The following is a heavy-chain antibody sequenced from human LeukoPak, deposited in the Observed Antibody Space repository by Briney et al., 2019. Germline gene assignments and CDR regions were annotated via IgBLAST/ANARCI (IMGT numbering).Heavy chain of an antibody. V-gene: IGHV3-23*01. D-gene: IGHD6-19*01. CDR2: ISGSGGST. CDR3: AREDNSGWYTY. CDR1: GFTFSSYA. Sequence: GGSLRLSCAASGFTFSSYAMSWARQAPGKGLEWVSAISGSGGSTYYADSVKGRFTISRDNSKNTLYLQMNSLRAEDTAVYSCAREDNSGWYTYWGQGTLVTVSS. J-gene: IGHJ4*02.